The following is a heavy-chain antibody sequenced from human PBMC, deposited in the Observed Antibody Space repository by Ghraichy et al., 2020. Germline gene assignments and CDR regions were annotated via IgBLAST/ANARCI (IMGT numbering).Heavy chain of an antibody. V-gene: IGHV3-15*01. CDR1: GFTFNNAW. Sequence: GGSLRLSCAASGFTFNNAWMSWVRQAPGKGLEWVGRIKSETDGGTTNYAAPVKGRFTISRDDSKNTLYLQINSLKTEDTAVYFCSTVHDYGDSYWGQGALVTVSS. CDR2: IKSETDGGTT. D-gene: IGHD4-17*01. CDR3: STVHDYGDSY. J-gene: IGHJ4*02.